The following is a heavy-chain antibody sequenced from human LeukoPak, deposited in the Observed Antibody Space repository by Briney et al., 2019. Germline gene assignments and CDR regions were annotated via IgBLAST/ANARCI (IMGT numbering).Heavy chain of an antibody. V-gene: IGHV1-2*02. J-gene: IGHJ4*02. Sequence: EASVKVSCKASGYTFTGYYMHWVRQAPGQGLEWMGWINPNSGGTNYAQKFQGRVTMTRDTSISTAYMELSRLRSDDTAVYYCARSHDRQQLVYFDYWGQGTLVTVSS. CDR2: INPNSGGT. CDR3: ARSHDRQQLVYFDY. CDR1: GYTFTGYY. D-gene: IGHD6-13*01.